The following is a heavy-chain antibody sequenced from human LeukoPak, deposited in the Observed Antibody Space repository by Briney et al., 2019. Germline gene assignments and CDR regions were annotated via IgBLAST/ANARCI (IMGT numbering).Heavy chain of an antibody. J-gene: IGHJ4*02. CDR3: ARPSIPHDYGSGSNLFDY. CDR1: GYTFTGYY. CDR2: INPNSGGT. Sequence: ASVKVSCKASGYTFTGYYMHWVRQAPGQGLEWMGRINPNSGGTNYAQKFQGRVTMTRDTSISTAYMELSRLRSDDTAVYYCARPSIPHDYGSGSNLFDYWGQGTLVTVSS. V-gene: IGHV1-2*06. D-gene: IGHD3-10*01.